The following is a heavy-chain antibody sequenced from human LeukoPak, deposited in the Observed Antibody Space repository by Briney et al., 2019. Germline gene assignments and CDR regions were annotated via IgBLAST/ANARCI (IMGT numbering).Heavy chain of an antibody. V-gene: IGHV1-8*03. D-gene: IGHD4-23*01. Sequence: EASVKVSCKASGYTFTSYDINWVRQATGQGLEWMGWVNPNSGNTGYAQKFQGRVTITRNTSISTAYMELSSLRSEDTAVYYCASGKLDDYGGKSPLENSKPMRMTFDIWGQGTMVTVSS. CDR3: ASGKLDDYGGKSPLENSKPMRMTFDI. CDR1: GYTFTSYD. J-gene: IGHJ3*02. CDR2: VNPNSGNT.